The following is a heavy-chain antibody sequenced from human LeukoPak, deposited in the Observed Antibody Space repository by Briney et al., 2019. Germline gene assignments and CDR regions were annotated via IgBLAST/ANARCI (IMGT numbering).Heavy chain of an antibody. D-gene: IGHD6-13*01. CDR3: ARGVLQQLVHWFDP. J-gene: IGHJ5*02. CDR2: INHSGST. CDR1: GGSFSGYY. Sequence: SETLSLTCAVYGGSFSGYYWSWIRQPPGKGLEWIGEINHSGSTNYNPSLKSRVTISVDTSKNQFSLKLSSVTAADTAVYYCARGVLQQLVHWFDPWGQGTLVTVSS. V-gene: IGHV4-34*01.